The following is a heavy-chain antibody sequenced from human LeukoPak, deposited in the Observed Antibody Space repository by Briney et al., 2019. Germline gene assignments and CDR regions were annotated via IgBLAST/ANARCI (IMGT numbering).Heavy chain of an antibody. Sequence: SETLSLTCAVYGGSFSGYYWSWIRQPPGKGLEWIGEINHSGSTNYNPSLKSRVTISVDTSKNQFSLKLSSVTAADTAVYYCARGPPTRYCSGTSCYQYYYYGMDVWGQGTTVTVSS. J-gene: IGHJ6*02. CDR2: INHSGST. D-gene: IGHD2-2*01. V-gene: IGHV4-34*01. CDR1: GGSFSGYY. CDR3: ARGPPTRYCSGTSCYQYYYYGMDV.